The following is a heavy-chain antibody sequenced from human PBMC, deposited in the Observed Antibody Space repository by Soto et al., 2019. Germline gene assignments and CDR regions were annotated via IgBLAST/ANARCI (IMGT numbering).Heavy chain of an antibody. CDR3: ARSDMVDMVGPTYFNY. V-gene: IGHV3-33*01. J-gene: IGHJ4*02. Sequence: QVQLVESGGGVVQPGRSLRLSCAASGFTLSSYGMHWVRQAPGKGLEWVAVTWYDGSNKYYADSVKGRFTISRDNSKNTLSLQMNSLRAEDTAVYYCARSDMVDMVGPTYFNYWGQGTLVTVSS. CDR2: TWYDGSNK. CDR1: GFTLSSYG. D-gene: IGHD1-26*01.